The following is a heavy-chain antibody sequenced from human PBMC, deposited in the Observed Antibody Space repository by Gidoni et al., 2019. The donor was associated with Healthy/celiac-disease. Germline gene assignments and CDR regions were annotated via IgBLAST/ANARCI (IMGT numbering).Heavy chain of an antibody. J-gene: IGHJ5*02. CDR2: INHSGST. Sequence: QVQLQQWGAGLLKPSETLSLTCAVYGGSFSGYYWSWIRQPPGKGLEWIGEINHSGSTNYNPSLKSRVTISVDTSKNQFSLKLSSVTAADTAVYYCARGSITIFGVVMGNWFDPWGQGTLVTVSS. V-gene: IGHV4-34*01. CDR1: GGSFSGYY. D-gene: IGHD3-3*01. CDR3: ARGSITIFGVVMGNWFDP.